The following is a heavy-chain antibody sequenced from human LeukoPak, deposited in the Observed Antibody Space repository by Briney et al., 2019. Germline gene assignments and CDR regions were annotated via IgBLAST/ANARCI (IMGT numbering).Heavy chain of an antibody. CDR1: GFTFSSYG. J-gene: IGHJ4*02. D-gene: IGHD5-18*01. CDR2: IRYDGSNK. V-gene: IGHV3-30*02. CDR3: AKVEDTAMPDSAPDY. Sequence: QAGGSLRLSCAASGFTFSSYGMHWVRQAPGKGLEWVAFIRYDGSNKYYADSVKGRFTISRDNSKNTLYLQMNSLRAEDTAVYYCAKVEDTAMPDSAPDYWGQGTLVTVSS.